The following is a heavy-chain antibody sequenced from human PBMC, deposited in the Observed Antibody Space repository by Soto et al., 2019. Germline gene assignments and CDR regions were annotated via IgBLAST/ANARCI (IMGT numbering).Heavy chain of an antibody. CDR1: GFTFSSYA. Sequence: GGSLRLSCAASGFTFSSYAMHWVRQAPGKGLEWVAVISYDGSNKYYADSVKGRFTISRDNSKNTLYLQMNSLRAEDTAVYYCARAHGLRFLEWLAGYWGQGTLVTVSS. CDR3: ARAHGLRFLEWLAGY. J-gene: IGHJ4*02. V-gene: IGHV3-30-3*01. D-gene: IGHD3-3*01. CDR2: ISYDGSNK.